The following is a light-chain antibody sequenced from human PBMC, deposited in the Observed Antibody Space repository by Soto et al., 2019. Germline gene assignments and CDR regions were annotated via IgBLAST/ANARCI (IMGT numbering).Light chain of an antibody. J-gene: IGKJ1*01. V-gene: IGKV3-11*01. CDR1: QSVRSY. CDR3: QQRSNWWT. CDR2: AAS. Sequence: EIVLTQSPGTLSLSPGERATLSCRASQSVRSYYLAWYQQKPGQAPRLLIYAASNRATGIPARFSGSGSGTDFTLTISSLEPEDFAVYYCQQRSNWWTFGQGTQVDIK.